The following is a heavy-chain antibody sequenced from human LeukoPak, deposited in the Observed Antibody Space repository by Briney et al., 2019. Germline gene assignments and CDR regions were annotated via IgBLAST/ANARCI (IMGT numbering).Heavy chain of an antibody. J-gene: IGHJ6*02. CDR3: ARDLTGPYFYYGMDV. Sequence: GGSLRLSGAASGFPFSTYWMSWDRQAPGKGLQWVANINQDGSEENSVDSVKGRFTISRDNAKNSLYLQMNSLRGEDTAVYYCARDLTGPYFYYGMDVWGQGTTVTVSS. CDR2: INQDGSEE. CDR1: GFPFSTYW. V-gene: IGHV3-7*01.